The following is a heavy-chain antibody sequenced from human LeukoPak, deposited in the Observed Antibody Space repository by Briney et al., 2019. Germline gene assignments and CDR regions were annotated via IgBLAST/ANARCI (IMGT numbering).Heavy chain of an antibody. CDR2: ISGSGGNT. J-gene: IGHJ4*02. V-gene: IGHV3-23*01. CDR1: GFTFGTYA. Sequence: GGSLRLSCAASGFTFGTYAMSWVRQAPGKGLEWVSGISGSGGNTNYADSVKGRFTISRDNSKNTLYLQMSSLRAEDTAVYYCARTGVREYDYYDSSGYDFDYWGQGTLVTVSS. CDR3: ARTGVREYDYYDSSGYDFDY. D-gene: IGHD3-22*01.